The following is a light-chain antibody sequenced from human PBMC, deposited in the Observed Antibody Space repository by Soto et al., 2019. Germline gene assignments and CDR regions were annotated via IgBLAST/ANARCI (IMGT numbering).Light chain of an antibody. Sequence: QYALTQPASVSGSPGQSITISCTGTSSDVGGYNYVSWYQQHPGKAPKLMIYEVSNRPSGVSNRFSGSKSGNTASLTISGLQAEDEADYYCSSYTSSSTPYVFGTATKLTVL. CDR1: SSDVGGYNY. J-gene: IGLJ1*01. V-gene: IGLV2-14*01. CDR3: SSYTSSSTPYV. CDR2: EVS.